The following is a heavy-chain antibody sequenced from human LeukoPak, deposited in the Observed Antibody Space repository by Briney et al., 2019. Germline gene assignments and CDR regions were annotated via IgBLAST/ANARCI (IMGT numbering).Heavy chain of an antibody. J-gene: IGHJ6*04. V-gene: IGHV3-48*03. CDR3: AELGITMIGGV. CDR2: ISSSGSTI. D-gene: IGHD3-10*02. Sequence: GGSLRLSCAASGFTFSSYEMNWVRQAPGKGLEWISYISSSGSTIYYADSVKGRFTISRDNAKDSLYLQMNSLRAEDTAVYYCAELGITMIGGVWGKGTTVTISS. CDR1: GFTFSSYE.